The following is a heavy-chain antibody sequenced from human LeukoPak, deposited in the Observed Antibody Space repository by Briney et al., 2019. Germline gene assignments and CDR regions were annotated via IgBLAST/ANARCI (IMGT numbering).Heavy chain of an antibody. V-gene: IGHV3-43*02. J-gene: IGHJ6*02. CDR1: GFTFDDYA. Sequence: GGSLRLSCAASGFTFDDYAMHWVRQAPGKSLEWVSLISGDGGSTYYADSVKGRFTISRDNSKNSLYLQMNSLRTEDTALYYCAKDLRGYSGYWTASYYYYGMDVWGQGTTVTVSS. CDR3: AKDLRGYSGYWTASYYYYGMDV. CDR2: ISGDGGST. D-gene: IGHD5-12*01.